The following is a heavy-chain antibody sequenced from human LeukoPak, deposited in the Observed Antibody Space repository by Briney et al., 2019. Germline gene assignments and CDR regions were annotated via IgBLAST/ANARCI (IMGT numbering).Heavy chain of an antibody. Sequence: PGGSLRLSCAAYGFTFDDYGMSWVRQAPGKGLEWVSGINWNGGSTGYADSVKGRFTISRDNAKNSLYLQMNSLRAEDTALYYCARAPNDSSGWYGYYYYYYMDVWGKGTTVTVSS. D-gene: IGHD6-19*01. CDR1: GFTFDDYG. J-gene: IGHJ6*03. CDR2: INWNGGST. CDR3: ARAPNDSSGWYGYYYYYYMDV. V-gene: IGHV3-20*04.